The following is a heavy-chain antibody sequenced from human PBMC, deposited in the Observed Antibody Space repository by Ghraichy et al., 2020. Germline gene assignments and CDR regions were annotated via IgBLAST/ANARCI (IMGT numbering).Heavy chain of an antibody. V-gene: IGHV1-69*13. CDR3: ARGTGYCSSTSCYLEGAWFDP. J-gene: IGHJ5*02. CDR2: IIPIFGTA. D-gene: IGHD2-2*01. Sequence: SVKVSCKASGGTFSSYAISWVRQAPGQGLEWMGGIIPIFGTANYAQKFQGRVTITADESTSTAYMELSSLRSEDTAVYYCARGTGYCSSTSCYLEGAWFDPWGQGTLVTVSS. CDR1: GGTFSSYA.